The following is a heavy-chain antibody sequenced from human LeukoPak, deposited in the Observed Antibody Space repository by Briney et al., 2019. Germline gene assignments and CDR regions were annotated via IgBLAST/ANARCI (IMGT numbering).Heavy chain of an antibody. Sequence: GGSLRLSCSASGFTFSSHDMSWVRQAPGKGLEWVTAISGGGGSTYYPDSVKVRFTSSRDKSKSTLYIQMSSLRAEDTSVYDCVKRTGTGSWKLSFDGWGHGTLVTVSS. CDR3: VKRTGTGSWKLSFDG. V-gene: IGHV3-64D*06. J-gene: IGHJ4*01. D-gene: IGHD6-13*01. CDR2: ISGGGGST. CDR1: GFTFSSHD.